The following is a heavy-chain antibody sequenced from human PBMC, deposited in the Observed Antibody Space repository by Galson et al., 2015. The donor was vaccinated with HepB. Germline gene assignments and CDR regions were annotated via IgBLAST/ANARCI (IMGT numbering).Heavy chain of an antibody. CDR3: ARDPPLGTPFDY. D-gene: IGHD7-27*01. Sequence: SLRLSCAASGFTFSNYNMNWVRQAPGKGLEWVSSISSTSAYIYYADSVKGRFTVSRDNAKNSLYLQMNSLRDEDTAVYYCARDPPLGTPFDYWGQGTLATVSS. J-gene: IGHJ4*02. CDR1: GFTFSNYN. CDR2: ISSTSAYI. V-gene: IGHV3-21*01.